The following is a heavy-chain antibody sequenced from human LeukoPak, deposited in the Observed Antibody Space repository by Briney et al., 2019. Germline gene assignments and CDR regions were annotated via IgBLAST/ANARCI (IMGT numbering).Heavy chain of an antibody. D-gene: IGHD3-3*01. Sequence: PGGSLRLSCAASGFTFSSYWMSWVRQAPGKGLEWVANIKQDGSEKYYVDSVKGRFTISRDNAKNSLYLQMNSLRAEDTAAYYCARVGVDYDFWSGYYPTYYFDYWGQGTLVTVSS. V-gene: IGHV3-7*01. CDR3: ARVGVDYDFWSGYYPTYYFDY. CDR1: GFTFSSYW. CDR2: IKQDGSEK. J-gene: IGHJ4*02.